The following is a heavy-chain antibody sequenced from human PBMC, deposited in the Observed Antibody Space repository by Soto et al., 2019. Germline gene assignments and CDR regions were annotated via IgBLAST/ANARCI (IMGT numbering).Heavy chain of an antibody. D-gene: IGHD3-22*01. CDR2: IIPIFGTA. J-gene: IGHJ5*02. CDR3: ARTHYYDNSGYANWFDP. V-gene: IGHV1-69*01. Sequence: GLEWMGGIIPIFGTANYAQKFQGRVTITADESTSTAYMELSSLRSEDTAVYYCARTHYYDNSGYANWFDPWGQGTLVTVSS.